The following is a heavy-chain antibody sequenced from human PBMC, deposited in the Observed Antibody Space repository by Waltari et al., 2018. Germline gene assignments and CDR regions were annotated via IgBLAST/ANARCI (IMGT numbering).Heavy chain of an antibody. CDR1: GGSISSGSYY. V-gene: IGHV4-61*09. CDR3: ARASLKRYFDWLPGYYFDY. J-gene: IGHJ4*02. D-gene: IGHD3-9*01. Sequence: QVQLQESGPGLVKPSQTLSLTCTVSGGSISSGSYYWSWIRQPAGKGLEWIGYIYTSGSTNYNPSLKIRVTISVDTSKNQFSLKLSSVTAADTAVYYCARASLKRYFDWLPGYYFDYWGQGTLVTVSS. CDR2: IYTSGST.